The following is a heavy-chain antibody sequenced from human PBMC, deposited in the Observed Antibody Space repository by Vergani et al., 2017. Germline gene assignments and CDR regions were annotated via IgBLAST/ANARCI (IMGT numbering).Heavy chain of an antibody. V-gene: IGHV1-18*01. CDR2: ISAYNGNT. Sequence: QVQLVQSGAEVKKPGASVKVSCKASGYTFTSYGISWVRQAPGQGLEWMGWISAYNGNTNYAQKLQGRVTMTTDTSTSTAYMELRSLRSDDTAVYYCARDRPGVVVPAVNWFDPWGQGTLVTVSS. D-gene: IGHD2-2*01. CDR3: ARDRPGVVVPAVNWFDP. J-gene: IGHJ5*02. CDR1: GYTFTSYG.